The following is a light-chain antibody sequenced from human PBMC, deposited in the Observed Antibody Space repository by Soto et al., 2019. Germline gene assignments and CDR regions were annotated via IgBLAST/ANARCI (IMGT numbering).Light chain of an antibody. CDR3: MQGTHWQYT. V-gene: IGKV2-30*01. J-gene: IGKJ2*01. CDR2: EVS. Sequence: DVVMTQSPLSLPVTLGQPASISCRSNQSLVFSDGNTYLNWFQQRPGQSPRRLIYEVSNRDSGVPERLGVSGSVNDLTLKISRVEAEDVAVYYCMQGTHWQYTFGQGTKVDIK. CDR1: QSLVFSDGNTY.